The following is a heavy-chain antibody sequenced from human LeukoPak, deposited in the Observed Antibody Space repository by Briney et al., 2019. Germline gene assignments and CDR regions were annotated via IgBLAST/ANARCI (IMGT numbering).Heavy chain of an antibody. V-gene: IGHV4-61*02. J-gene: IGHJ4*02. Sequence: SETLSLTCTVSGGSVGSDNSYWNWIRQPAGKGLEWIGRIYGDGSSTYNPSLKSRVTISVDSSKNQLSLRLSSLTAAGTAVYYCARGYYYHTWGQGTLVTVSS. CDR2: IYGDGSS. CDR3: ARGYYYHT. D-gene: IGHD3-22*01. CDR1: GGSVGSDNSY.